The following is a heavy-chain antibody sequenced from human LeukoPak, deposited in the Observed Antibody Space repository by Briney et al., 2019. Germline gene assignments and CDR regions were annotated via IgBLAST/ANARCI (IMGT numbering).Heavy chain of an antibody. CDR1: GFTFSSYE. Sequence: GGSLRLSCAASGFTFSSYEIKWDRQAQGDGLEWVSYISRSGSNIYYGDSVKGRFTICRDNAKHSLYLKMKSLRAEDTAVYYCARVEGDYGDYVFALYWGQGTLVTVSS. D-gene: IGHD4-17*01. CDR3: ARVEGDYGDYVFALY. V-gene: IGHV3-48*03. CDR2: ISRSGSNI. J-gene: IGHJ4*02.